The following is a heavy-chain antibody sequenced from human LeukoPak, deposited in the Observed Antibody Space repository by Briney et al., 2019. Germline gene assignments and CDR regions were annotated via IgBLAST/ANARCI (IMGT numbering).Heavy chain of an antibody. CDR3: ARADDYGLYFDY. Sequence: SETLSLTCTVSGGSISSGRYYWSWIRQPAGKGLEWIGRIYTSGSTQYNPSLKSRVTISLDTSKNQFSLKLGSVTAADTAVYYCARADDYGLYFDYWGQGTLVTVSS. CDR2: IYTSGST. V-gene: IGHV4-61*02. CDR1: GGSISSGRYY. J-gene: IGHJ4*02. D-gene: IGHD4/OR15-4a*01.